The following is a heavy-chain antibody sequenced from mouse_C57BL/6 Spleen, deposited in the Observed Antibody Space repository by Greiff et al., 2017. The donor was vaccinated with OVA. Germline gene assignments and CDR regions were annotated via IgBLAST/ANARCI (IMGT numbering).Heavy chain of an antibody. J-gene: IGHJ1*03. D-gene: IGHD1-1*01. V-gene: IGHV1-53*01. Sequence: VQLQQPGTELVKPGASVKLSCKASGYTFTSYWMHWVKQRPGQGLEWIGNINPSNGGTNYNEKFKSKATLTVDTSSSTAYMQLSSLTSEDSAVYYCARSPYYYGSSYWYFDVWGTGTTVTVSS. CDR2: INPSNGGT. CDR3: ARSPYYYGSSYWYFDV. CDR1: GYTFTSYW.